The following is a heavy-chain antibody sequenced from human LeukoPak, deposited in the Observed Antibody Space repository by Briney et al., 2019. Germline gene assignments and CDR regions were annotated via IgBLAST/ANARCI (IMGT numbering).Heavy chain of an antibody. CDR2: IYSTGST. CDR1: GGSISNYY. Sequence: SETLSLTCTVSGGSISNYYWSWIRQPPGKGLEWIGHIYSTGSTTYSPSLKSRVIMSADTSKNQFSLKVTSVTAADTAVYYCARDDDTGGYYYWGQGTLVTVSS. CDR3: ARDDDTGGYYY. D-gene: IGHD3-22*01. J-gene: IGHJ4*02. V-gene: IGHV4-4*08.